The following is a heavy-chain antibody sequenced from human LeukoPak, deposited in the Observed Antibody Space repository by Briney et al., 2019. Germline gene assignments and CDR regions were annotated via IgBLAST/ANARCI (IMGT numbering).Heavy chain of an antibody. CDR3: ARVIATRPHYHYYMDV. D-gene: IGHD6-6*01. CDR1: GFTFSSYS. V-gene: IGHV3-21*01. J-gene: IGHJ6*03. CDR2: ITSSSTYI. Sequence: GGSLRLSCAASGFTFSSYSMNWVRQAPGKGLEWVSSITSSSTYIYYADSVKGRFTISRGNAENSLYLQMNSLRVEDTAVYYCARVIATRPHYHYYMDVWGKGTTVTVSS.